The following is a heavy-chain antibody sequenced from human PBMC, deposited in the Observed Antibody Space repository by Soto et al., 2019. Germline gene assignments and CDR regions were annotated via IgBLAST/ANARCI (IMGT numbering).Heavy chain of an antibody. J-gene: IGHJ6*02. D-gene: IGHD6-19*01. CDR1: GGTFSNYA. CDR3: ARVEAVAGLYNYHGLDV. CDR2: IVPIFGTT. V-gene: IGHV1-69*12. Sequence: QVQLVQSGAEVKKPGSSVKVSCQGSGGTFSNYAIDWVRLAPGHGLEWMGGIVPIFGTTYYTQKFQGRATILADAPTTTAYLEMGSLRSDDTAIYYGARVEAVAGLYNYHGLDVWGQGTAVTVSS.